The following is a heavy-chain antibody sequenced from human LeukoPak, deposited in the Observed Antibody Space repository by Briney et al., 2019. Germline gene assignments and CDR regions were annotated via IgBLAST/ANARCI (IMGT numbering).Heavy chain of an antibody. D-gene: IGHD4-11*01. V-gene: IGHV1-8*03. CDR2: MNPNSGNT. J-gene: IGHJ4*02. CDR3: ARGPIRTTLTTAHYFDY. CDR1: GYTFTSYD. Sequence: GASVKVSCKASGYTFTSYDINWVRQATGQGLEWMGWMNPNSGNTGYAQKFQGRVTITRNTSISTAYMELSSLRSEDTAVYYCARGPIRTTLTTAHYFDYWGQGTLVTVSS.